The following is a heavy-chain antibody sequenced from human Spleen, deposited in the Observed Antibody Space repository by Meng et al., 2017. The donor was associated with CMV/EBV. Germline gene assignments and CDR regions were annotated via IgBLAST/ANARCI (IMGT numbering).Heavy chain of an antibody. CDR1: GFTFSSYA. CDR2: ISGSGGST. D-gene: IGHD6-6*01. Sequence: ASGFTFSSYAMSWVRQAPGKGLEWVSVISGSGGSTSYADSVQGRFTISRDNSKSTLYLQMNSLRAEDTAVYYCAKSTYSSSSRNFDSWGQGTLVTVSS. V-gene: IGHV3-23*01. CDR3: AKSTYSSSSRNFDS. J-gene: IGHJ4*02.